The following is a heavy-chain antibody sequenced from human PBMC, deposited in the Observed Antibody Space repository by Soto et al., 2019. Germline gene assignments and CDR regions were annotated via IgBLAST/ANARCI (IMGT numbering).Heavy chain of an antibody. D-gene: IGHD1-7*01. CDR2: ISANVQGI. V-gene: IGHV3-23*01. Sequence: GSLRLTLAASGFPFNNYSMSGVRQAPGKGLEWVSAISANVQGIYYADSVKGRFIISRDSSKNTVFLHMDSLTAEDTAVYYCEQDRNYPRDQFHIWGQGTLVTLFS. CDR1: GFPFNNYS. CDR3: EQDRNYPRDQFHI. J-gene: IGHJ4*02.